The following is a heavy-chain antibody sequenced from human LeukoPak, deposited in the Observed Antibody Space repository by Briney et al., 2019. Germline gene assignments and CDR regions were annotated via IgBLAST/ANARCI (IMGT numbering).Heavy chain of an antibody. CDR1: GYTFTGYY. V-gene: IGHV1-18*04. Sequence: ASVKVSCKASGYTFTGYYMHWVRQAPGQGLEWMGWISANHGNSNYAQKFQGRVTMTTDTSTSTAYMELRSLRSDDTAVYYCARNYYVSGSYFADFDYWGQGSLVTVSS. CDR2: ISANHGNS. J-gene: IGHJ4*02. CDR3: ARNYYVSGSYFADFDY. D-gene: IGHD3-10*01.